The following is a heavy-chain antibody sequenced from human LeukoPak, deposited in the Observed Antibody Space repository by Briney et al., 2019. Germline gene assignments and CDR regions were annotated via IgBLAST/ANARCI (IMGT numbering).Heavy chain of an antibody. CDR1: GFTFSSQW. D-gene: IGHD6-25*01. J-gene: IGHJ3*02. Sequence: GSLRLSCAASGFTFSSQWMSWVRQAPGKGLEWVANIKQDGSEKYYVDSVKGRFTISRDNAKNSLYLQMNSLRAEDTAVYYCASSAINDAFDIWGQGTMVTVSS. CDR2: IKQDGSEK. CDR3: ASSAINDAFDI. V-gene: IGHV3-7*01.